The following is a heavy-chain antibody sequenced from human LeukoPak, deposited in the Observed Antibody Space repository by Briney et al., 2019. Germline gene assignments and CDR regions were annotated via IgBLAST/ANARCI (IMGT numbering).Heavy chain of an antibody. CDR1: GFTFSSYS. D-gene: IGHD2-8*02. CDR3: ARVRLLRGVYYYGMDV. J-gene: IGHJ6*02. CDR2: ISSSSSCI. Sequence: GGSLRLSCAASGFTFSSYSMNWVRQAPGKGLEWVSSISSSSSCIYYADSVKGRFTISRDNAKNSLYLQMNSLRAEDTAVYYCARVRLLRGVYYYGMDVWGQGTLVTVSS. V-gene: IGHV3-21*01.